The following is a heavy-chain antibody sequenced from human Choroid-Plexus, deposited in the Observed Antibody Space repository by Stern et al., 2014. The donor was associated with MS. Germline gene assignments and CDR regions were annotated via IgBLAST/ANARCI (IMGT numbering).Heavy chain of an antibody. J-gene: IGHJ4*02. CDR3: AKDSENYDYVWGSLDY. CDR1: GFTFSSYA. CDR2: ISGSGGST. D-gene: IGHD3-16*01. Sequence: EVQLVQSGGGLVQPGGSLRLSCAASGFTFSSYAMRWVRQAPGKGLEWVSAISGSGGSTYYADSVKGRFTISRDNSKNTLYLQMNSLRAEDTAVYYCAKDSENYDYVWGSLDYWGQGTLVTVSS. V-gene: IGHV3-23*04.